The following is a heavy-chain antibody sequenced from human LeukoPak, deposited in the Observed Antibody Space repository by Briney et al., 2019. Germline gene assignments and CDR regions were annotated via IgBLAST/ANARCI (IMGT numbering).Heavy chain of an antibody. D-gene: IGHD3-9*01. Sequence: PGESLRLSCAASGLPFINAWMSWVRQAPGKGLEWVGRIKGKIDGGTTDHAAPVKGRFTISRDDSKNTLYLQMNSLKTEDTAVYYCTTVGLYNILTGHYHDSIDMWGQGTVVTVSS. CDR2: IKGKIDGGTT. CDR3: TTVGLYNILTGHYHDSIDM. V-gene: IGHV3-15*01. CDR1: GLPFINAW. J-gene: IGHJ3*02.